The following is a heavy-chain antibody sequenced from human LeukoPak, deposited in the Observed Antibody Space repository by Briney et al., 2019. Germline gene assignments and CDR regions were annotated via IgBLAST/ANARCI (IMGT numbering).Heavy chain of an antibody. V-gene: IGHV3-74*01. CDR3: AKDRSNWNDVRAFDY. Sequence: GGSLRLSCAASGFTFSSYWMHWVRQAPGKGLVWVSRINSDGSSTSYADSVKGRFTISRDNAKNTLYLQMNSLRAEDTAVYYCAKDRSNWNDVRAFDYWGQGTLVTVSS. CDR1: GFTFSSYW. D-gene: IGHD1-1*01. CDR2: INSDGSST. J-gene: IGHJ4*02.